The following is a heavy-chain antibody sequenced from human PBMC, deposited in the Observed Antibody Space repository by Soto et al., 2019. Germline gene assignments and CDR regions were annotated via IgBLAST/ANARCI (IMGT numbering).Heavy chain of an antibody. CDR3: ARGSCSGGSCYSGNWFDP. D-gene: IGHD2-15*01. CDR2: IYHSGST. V-gene: IGHV4-38-2*01. Sequence: SETLSLTCAVSGYSISSGYYWGWIRQPPGKGLEWIGSIYHSGSTYYNPYLKSRVTISVDTSKNQFSLKLSSVTAADTAVYYCARGSCSGGSCYSGNWFDPWGQGTLVTVSS. J-gene: IGHJ5*02. CDR1: GYSISSGYY.